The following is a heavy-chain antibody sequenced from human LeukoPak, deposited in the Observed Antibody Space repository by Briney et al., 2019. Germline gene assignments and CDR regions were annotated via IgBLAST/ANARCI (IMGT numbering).Heavy chain of an antibody. CDR2: IYPGDSDT. CDR3: ARLSKYSSGWYWFDP. J-gene: IGHJ5*02. Sequence: GESLKISCKGSGYSFTSYWIGWVRQLPGKGLEWMGIIYPGDSDTRRSPSFQGQVTISADKPISTAYLQWSSLKASDTAMYYCARLSKYSSGWYWFDPWGQGTLVTVS. D-gene: IGHD6-19*01. V-gene: IGHV5-51*01. CDR1: GYSFTSYW.